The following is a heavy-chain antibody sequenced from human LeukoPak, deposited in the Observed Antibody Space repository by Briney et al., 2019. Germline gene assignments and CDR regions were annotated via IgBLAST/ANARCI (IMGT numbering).Heavy chain of an antibody. CDR1: GGSISSYY. V-gene: IGHV4-59*06. Sequence: SETLSLTCTVSGGSISSYYWSWIRQHPGKGLEWIGYIYYSGSTYYNPSLKSRVTISVDTSKNQFSLKLSSVTAADTAVYYCARETYYDYVWGSYRWFDYWGQGTLVTVSS. D-gene: IGHD3-16*02. J-gene: IGHJ4*02. CDR2: IYYSGST. CDR3: ARETYYDYVWGSYRWFDY.